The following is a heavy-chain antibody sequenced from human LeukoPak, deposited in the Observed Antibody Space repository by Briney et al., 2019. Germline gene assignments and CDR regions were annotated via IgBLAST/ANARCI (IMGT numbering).Heavy chain of an antibody. CDR1: GGSISSGGYY. J-gene: IGHJ3*02. CDR2: IYYSGST. Sequence: SQTLSLTCTVSGGSISSGGYYWSWIRQHPGKGLEWIGYIYYSGSTYYNPSLRSRVTISVDTSKNQFSLKLSSVTAADTAVYYCARDCLPHSDSGDYVSRAFDIWGQGTMVTVSS. CDR3: ARDCLPHSDSGDYVSRAFDI. D-gene: IGHD4-17*01. V-gene: IGHV4-31*03.